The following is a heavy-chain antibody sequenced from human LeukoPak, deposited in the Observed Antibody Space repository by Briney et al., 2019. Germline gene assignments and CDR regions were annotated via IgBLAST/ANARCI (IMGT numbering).Heavy chain of an antibody. V-gene: IGHV5-51*01. Sequence: GESLKISCKGSGYSFTSYWIGWVRQMPGKGLGWMGIIYPGDSDTRYSPSFQGQVTISADKSISTAYLQWSSLKASDTAMYYCARGAGTGQVYWYFDLWGRGTLVTVSS. CDR2: IYPGDSDT. J-gene: IGHJ2*01. CDR3: ARGAGTGQVYWYFDL. CDR1: GYSFTSYW. D-gene: IGHD6-19*01.